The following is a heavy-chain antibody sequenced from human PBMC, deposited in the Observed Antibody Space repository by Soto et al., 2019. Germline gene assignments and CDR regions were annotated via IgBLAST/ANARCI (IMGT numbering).Heavy chain of an antibody. J-gene: IGHJ6*03. Sequence: GGSLRLSCAASGFTFDDYAMHWVRQAPGKGLEWVSGISWNSGSIGYAESVKGRFTISRDNAKNSLYLQMNSLSAEDTALYYCAKEAYQDYYYMDVWGKGTTVTVSS. CDR2: ISWNSGSI. CDR1: GFTFDDYA. D-gene: IGHD2-2*01. CDR3: AKEAYQDYYYMDV. V-gene: IGHV3-9*01.